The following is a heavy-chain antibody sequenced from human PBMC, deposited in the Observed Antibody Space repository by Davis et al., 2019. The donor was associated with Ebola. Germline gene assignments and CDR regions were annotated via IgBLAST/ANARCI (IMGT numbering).Heavy chain of an antibody. CDR1: GGSISSSNW. D-gene: IGHD5-12*01. CDR3: ARATLTYSGYPYYFDY. J-gene: IGHJ4*02. CDR2: INHSGST. V-gene: IGHV4-4*02. Sequence: SETLSLTCAVSGGSISSSNWWSWVRQPPGKGLEWIGEINHSGSTNYNPSLKSRVTISVDTSKNQFSLKLSSVTAADTAVYYCARATLTYSGYPYYFDYWGQGTLVTVSS.